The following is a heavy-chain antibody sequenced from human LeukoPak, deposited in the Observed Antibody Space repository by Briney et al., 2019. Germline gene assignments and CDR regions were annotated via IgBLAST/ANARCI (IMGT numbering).Heavy chain of an antibody. CDR1: GFTFSSYS. CDR2: ISSSSSYI. CDR3: ARVGPIYGVFDH. D-gene: IGHD4-17*01. J-gene: IGHJ4*02. Sequence: GGSLRLSCAASGFTFSSYSMNWVRQAPGKGLEWVSSISSSSSYIYYADSVKGRFTVSRDNAKNSLYLQMNRLRAEDTAVYYCARVGPIYGVFDHWGQGILVTVSS. V-gene: IGHV3-21*01.